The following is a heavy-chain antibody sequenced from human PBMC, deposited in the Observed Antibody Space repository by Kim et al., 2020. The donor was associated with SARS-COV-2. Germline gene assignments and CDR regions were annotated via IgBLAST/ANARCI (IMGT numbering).Heavy chain of an antibody. CDR3: AKDGDMEYNWNLNWFDP. Sequence: GGSLRLSCAASGFTFDDYAMHWVRQAPGKGLEWVSGISWNSGSIGYADSVKGRFTISRDNAKNSLYLQMNSLRAEDTALYYCAKDGDMEYNWNLNWFDPWSQGTLVTGSS. J-gene: IGHJ5*02. CDR1: GFTFDDYA. CDR2: ISWNSGSI. D-gene: IGHD1-1*01. V-gene: IGHV3-9*01.